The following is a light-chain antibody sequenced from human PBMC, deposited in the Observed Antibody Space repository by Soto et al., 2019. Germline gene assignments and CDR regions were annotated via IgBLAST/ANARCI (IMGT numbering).Light chain of an antibody. Sequence: QSVVTQPPSASGTPGQKVTITCTGSSSNIGSNYVYWYQHLPGTAPKLLIFSDNERPSGVPERFSGSKSGTSASLAISGLRSEDEADYYCSTWDASPSGYVFGTGTKVT. CDR2: SDN. J-gene: IGLJ1*01. V-gene: IGLV1-47*02. CDR3: STWDASPSGYV. CDR1: SSNIGSNY.